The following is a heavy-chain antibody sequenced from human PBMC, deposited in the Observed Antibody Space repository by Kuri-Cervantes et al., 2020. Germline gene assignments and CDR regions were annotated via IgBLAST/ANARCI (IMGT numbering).Heavy chain of an antibody. D-gene: IGHD5-18*01. J-gene: IGHJ4*02. CDR1: GYTFTSYY. Sequence: ASVKVSCKASGYTFTSYYMHWVRQAPGQGLEWMGIINPSGGSTSYAQKFQGRVTMTRDTSTSTVYMELSSLRSEDTAVYYCARGGYSYGYPIFPFDYWGQGTLVTVSS. CDR3: ARGGYSYGYPIFPFDY. V-gene: IGHV1-46*01. CDR2: INPSGGST.